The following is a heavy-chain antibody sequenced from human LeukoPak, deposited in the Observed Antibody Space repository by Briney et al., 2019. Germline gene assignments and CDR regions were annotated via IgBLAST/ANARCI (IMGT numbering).Heavy chain of an antibody. V-gene: IGHV4-39*07. J-gene: IGHJ4*02. CDR1: GGSISSSSYY. CDR2: IYYSGST. D-gene: IGHD4-17*01. CDR3: ARLPYYGDYRLFDY. Sequence: SETLSLTCTVSGGSISSSSYYWGWIRQPPGKGLEWIGSIYYSGSTYYNPSLKSRVTISVDTSKNQFSLKLSSVTAADTAVYYCARLPYYGDYRLFDYWGQGTLVTVSS.